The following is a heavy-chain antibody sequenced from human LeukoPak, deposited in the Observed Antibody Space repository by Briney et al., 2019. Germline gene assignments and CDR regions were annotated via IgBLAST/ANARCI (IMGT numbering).Heavy chain of an antibody. CDR2: IKQDGSEK. J-gene: IGHJ6*02. V-gene: IGHV3-7*01. CDR3: ARDRGRVRYCSSTSCSETYYYCGMDV. D-gene: IGHD2-2*01. Sequence: GGSLRLSCAASGFTFSSYWMSWVRQAPGKGLEWVANIKQDGSEKYYVDSVKGRFTISGDNAKNSLYLQMNSLRAEDTAVYYCARDRGRVRYCSSTSCSETYYYCGMDVWGQGTTVTVSS. CDR1: GFTFSSYW.